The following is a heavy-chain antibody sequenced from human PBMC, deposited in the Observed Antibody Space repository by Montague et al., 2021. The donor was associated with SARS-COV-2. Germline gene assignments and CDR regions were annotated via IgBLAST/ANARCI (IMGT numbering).Heavy chain of an antibody. V-gene: IGHV4-31*03. J-gene: IGHJ6*02. CDR2: IYYSGST. D-gene: IGHD3-9*01. CDR3: ARDRGYFDWLFHSDYYYYGMDV. CDR1: GGSISSGGYY. Sequence: TLSLTCTVSGGSISSGGYYWSWIRQHPGKGLEWIGYIYYSGSTCYNPSLKSRVTISVDTSKNQFSLKLSSVTAADTAVYYCARDRGYFDWLFHSDYYYYGMDVWGQGTTVTVSS.